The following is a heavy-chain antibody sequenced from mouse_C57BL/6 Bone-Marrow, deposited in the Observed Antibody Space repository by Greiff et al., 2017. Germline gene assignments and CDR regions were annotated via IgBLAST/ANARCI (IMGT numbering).Heavy chain of an antibody. CDR2: IDPSDSYT. Sequence: VQLQQPGAELVMPGASVKLSCKASGYTFTSYWMHWVKQRPGQGLEWIGEIDPSDSYTNYNQKFKGKSTLTVDKSSSTAYMQLSSLTSEDSAVYYCARKGVAYWGQGTLVTVSA. CDR3: ARKGVAY. CDR1: GYTFTSYW. V-gene: IGHV1-69*01. J-gene: IGHJ3*01.